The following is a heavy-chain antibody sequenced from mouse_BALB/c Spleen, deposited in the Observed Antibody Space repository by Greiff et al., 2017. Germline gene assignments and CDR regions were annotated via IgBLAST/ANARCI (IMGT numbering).Heavy chain of an antibody. Sequence: QVQLLQSGPELVRPGESVKISCKGSGYTFTDYAMHWVKQSHAKSLEWIGVISIYYDNTNYNQKLKGKATLTVDKSSSTAYMELARVTSEDSAIYYGTRYPRGFAYWGEGTLVTVSA. CDR2: ISIYYDNT. V-gene: IGHV1-67*01. J-gene: IGHJ3*01. CDR3: TRYPRGFAY. CDR1: GYTFTDYA.